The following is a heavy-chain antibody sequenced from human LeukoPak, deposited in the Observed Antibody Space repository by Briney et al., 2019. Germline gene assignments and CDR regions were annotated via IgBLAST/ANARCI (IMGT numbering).Heavy chain of an antibody. CDR3: ARVPDYGDAFDI. D-gene: IGHD4-17*01. CDR1: GFTFSSYG. J-gene: IGHJ3*02. Sequence: GGSLRLSCAASGFTFSSYGMRWVRQAPGKGLEWVAVISYDGSNKYYADSVKGRFTISRDNSKNTLYLQMNSLRAEDTAVYYCARVPDYGDAFDIWGQGTTVTVSS. V-gene: IGHV3-30*03. CDR2: ISYDGSNK.